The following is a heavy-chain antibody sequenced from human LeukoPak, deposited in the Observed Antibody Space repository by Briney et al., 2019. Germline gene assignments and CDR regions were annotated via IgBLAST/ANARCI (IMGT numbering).Heavy chain of an antibody. CDR2: IKSKTDGGTT. CDR3: TTDIDSNHAFDY. CDR1: GFIFSSYG. D-gene: IGHD4-11*01. J-gene: IGHJ4*02. V-gene: IGHV3-15*01. Sequence: GGSLRLSCAASGFIFSSYGMHWVRQAPGKGLEWVGRIKSKTDGGTTDYAAPVKGRFTISRDDSKNTLYLQMNSLKTEDTAVYYCTTDIDSNHAFDYWGQGTLVTVSS.